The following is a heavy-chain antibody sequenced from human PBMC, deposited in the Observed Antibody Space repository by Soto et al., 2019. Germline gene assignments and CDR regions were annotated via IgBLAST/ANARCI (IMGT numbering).Heavy chain of an antibody. CDR2: IYYSGST. Sequence: SETLSLTCTVSGGSISSSSYYWGWIRQPPGKGLEWIGSIYYSGSTYYNPSLKSRVTISVGTSKNQFSLKLSSVTAADTAVYYCARRRQQLVQDYWGQGTLVTVSS. J-gene: IGHJ4*02. CDR1: GGSISSSSYY. D-gene: IGHD6-13*01. V-gene: IGHV4-39*01. CDR3: ARRRQQLVQDY.